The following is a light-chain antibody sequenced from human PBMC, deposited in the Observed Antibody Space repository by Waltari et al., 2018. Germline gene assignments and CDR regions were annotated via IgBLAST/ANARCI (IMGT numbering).Light chain of an antibody. CDR2: WAS. J-gene: IGKJ1*01. Sequence: DIVMTQSPDSLAVSLGERATINCKSSQRLLYSSNNKNYFAWHQQRPGQPPKLLIYWASTRESGVPDRFSGSGSGTDFTLTISSLQAEDVAVYYCQQYYSTLSWTFGQGTKVEIK. CDR3: QQYYSTLSWT. CDR1: QRLLYSSNNKNY. V-gene: IGKV4-1*01.